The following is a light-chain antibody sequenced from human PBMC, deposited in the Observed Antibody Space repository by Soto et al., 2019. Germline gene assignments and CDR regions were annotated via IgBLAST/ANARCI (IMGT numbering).Light chain of an antibody. J-gene: IGKJ4*01. CDR2: GAS. V-gene: IGKV3D-7*01. Sequence: PGERVTLSCRASQSVISSYLTWYQQKPGQAPRLLIYGASTRATGIPARFSGSGSGTDLTLTISSLQTEDFAVYYCQQDYNLPPLTFGGGTKVDIK. CDR3: QQDYNLPPLT. CDR1: QSVISSY.